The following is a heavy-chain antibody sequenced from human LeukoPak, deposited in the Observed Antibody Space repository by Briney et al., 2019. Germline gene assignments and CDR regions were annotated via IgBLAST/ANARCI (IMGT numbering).Heavy chain of an antibody. CDR2: IYYSGST. CDR3: ARPSRYCTNGVCYDWFDP. V-gene: IGHV4-59*12. J-gene: IGHJ5*02. Sequence: SETLSLTCTVSGGSMSSYYWSWIRQPPGKGLEWIAYIYYSGSTSYNPSLKSRVTILVDTSNNQFSLKLSSVTAADTAVYYCARPSRYCTNGVCYDWFDPWGQGTLVTVSS. D-gene: IGHD2-8*01. CDR1: GGSMSSYY.